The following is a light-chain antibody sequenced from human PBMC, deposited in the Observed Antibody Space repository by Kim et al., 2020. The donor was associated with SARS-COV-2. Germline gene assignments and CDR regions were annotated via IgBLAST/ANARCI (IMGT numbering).Light chain of an antibody. V-gene: IGLV2-8*01. CDR2: EVI. CDR3: SSFSGPNLYV. CDR1: SSDIGGYNF. Sequence: QSVTISCTGTSSDIGGYNFVSWYQQHPGKAPKLMIYEVIKRPSGVPDRFSGSKSGNTASLTVSGLQAEDEAAYYCSSFSGPNLYVFGTGTKVTVL. J-gene: IGLJ1*01.